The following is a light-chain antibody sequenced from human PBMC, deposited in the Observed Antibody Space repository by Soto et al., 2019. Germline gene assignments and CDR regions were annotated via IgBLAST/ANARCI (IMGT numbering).Light chain of an antibody. CDR1: KLGDKY. V-gene: IGLV3-1*01. J-gene: IGLJ2*01. Sequence: SYELTQPPSVSVSPGQTASITCSGDKLGDKYACWYQQKPGQSPVLVIYQDSKRPSGIPERFSGSNSGNTATLTISGTQAMDEADYYCQAWDSSTLVFGGWTQLTVL. CDR2: QDS. CDR3: QAWDSSTLV.